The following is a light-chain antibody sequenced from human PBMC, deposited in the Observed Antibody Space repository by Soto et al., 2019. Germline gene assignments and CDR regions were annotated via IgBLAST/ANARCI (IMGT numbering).Light chain of an antibody. V-gene: IGLV1-40*01. CDR1: SSNIGAGYD. CDR3: QSYDSSRSGYV. CDR2: GNS. J-gene: IGLJ1*01. Sequence: QSVLTQPPSVSGAPGQRVTISCSGSSSNIGAGYDVHWYQQLPGTAPKLLIYGNSNRPSGVPDRFSGSKSGTSASLAITGLQVEDEADYYCQSYDSSRSGYVFGTGTKLTVL.